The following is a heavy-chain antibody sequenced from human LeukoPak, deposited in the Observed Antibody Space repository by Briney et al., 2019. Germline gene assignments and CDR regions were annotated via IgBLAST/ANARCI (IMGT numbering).Heavy chain of an antibody. D-gene: IGHD3-10*01. Sequence: ASVTVSCKVSGYTLTELSMHWVRQAPGKGREWMGGFDPEDGEKIYSQKFQARVTMTDDTSTDTAYMELSSLRSEDTAVYYCATERWYYGSGSYYFFDYWGQGTLVTVSS. CDR3: ATERWYYGSGSYYFFDY. J-gene: IGHJ4*02. CDR2: FDPEDGEK. V-gene: IGHV1-24*01. CDR1: GYTLTELS.